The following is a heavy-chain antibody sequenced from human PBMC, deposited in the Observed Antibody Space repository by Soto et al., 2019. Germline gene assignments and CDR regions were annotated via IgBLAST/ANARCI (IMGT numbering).Heavy chain of an antibody. CDR2: ISYDGSNK. J-gene: IGHJ6*02. CDR1: GFTFSSYA. CDR3: ATAELGYYYYGMDV. V-gene: IGHV3-30-3*01. Sequence: GGSLRLSCAASGFTFSSYAMHWVRQAPGKGLEWVAVISYDGSNKYYADSVKGRFTISRDNSKNTLYLQMNSLRAEDTAVYYCATAELGYYYYGMDVWGQGTTVTVSS. D-gene: IGHD3-16*01.